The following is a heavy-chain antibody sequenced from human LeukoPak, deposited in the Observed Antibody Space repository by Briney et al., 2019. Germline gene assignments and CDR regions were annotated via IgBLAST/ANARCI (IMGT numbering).Heavy chain of an antibody. CDR1: GYTFTSYD. CDR3: ARVAGSGWWNYYYYGMDV. J-gene: IGHJ6*02. CDR2: MNPNSGNT. D-gene: IGHD6-19*01. Sequence: GASVTVSCKASGYTFTSYDINWVRQATGQGLEWMGWMNPNSGNTGYAQKFQGRVTMTRNTSISTAYMELSSLRSEDTAVYYCARVAGSGWWNYYYYGMDVWGQGTTVTVS. V-gene: IGHV1-8*01.